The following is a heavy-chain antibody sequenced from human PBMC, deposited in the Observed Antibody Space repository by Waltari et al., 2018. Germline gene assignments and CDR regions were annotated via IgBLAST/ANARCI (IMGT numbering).Heavy chain of an antibody. D-gene: IGHD1-1*01. CDR1: GGSISNYY. J-gene: IGHJ6*03. Sequence: QVQLQESGPGLVQPSETLSPTCTLSGGSISNYYWSWIRQSAGKGLEWIGRIYASGSTNYNPSLKSRVTMSVDTSKNQFSLKLSSVTAADTAVYYCARHNDDYYNYYMDVWGKGTTVTISS. CDR2: IYASGST. CDR3: ARHNDDYYNYYMDV. V-gene: IGHV4-4*07.